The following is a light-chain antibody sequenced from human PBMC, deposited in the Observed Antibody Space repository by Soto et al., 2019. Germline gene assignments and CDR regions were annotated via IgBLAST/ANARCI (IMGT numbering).Light chain of an antibody. CDR1: QSVSSSY. Sequence: SGLTESPGTLSFSPGERATLSCRASQSVSSSYLAWYQQKPGQAPRLLIYGASSRATGIPDRFSGSGSGTDFTLTISKLEPGDIAVYYCQQRSNWRVTFGGGTKVDIK. CDR3: QQRSNWRVT. V-gene: IGKV3D-20*02. CDR2: GAS. J-gene: IGKJ4*01.